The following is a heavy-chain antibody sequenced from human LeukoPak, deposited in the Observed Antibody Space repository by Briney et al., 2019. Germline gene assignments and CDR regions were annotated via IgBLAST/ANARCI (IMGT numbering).Heavy chain of an antibody. CDR1: GDSISSNY. V-gene: IGHV4-34*01. J-gene: IGHJ6*03. CDR3: ARGLRITIFGVVIIPPYYMDV. CDR2: INHSGST. D-gene: IGHD3-3*01. Sequence: SETLSLTCIVSGDSISSNYWSWIRQPPGKGLEWIGEINHSGSTNYNPSLKSRVTISVDTSKNQFSLKLSSVTAADTAVYYCARGLRITIFGVVIIPPYYMDVWGKGTTVTVSS.